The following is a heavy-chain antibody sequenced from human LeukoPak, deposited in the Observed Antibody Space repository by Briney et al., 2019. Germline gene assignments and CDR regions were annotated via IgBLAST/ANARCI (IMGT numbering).Heavy chain of an antibody. D-gene: IGHD2-15*01. V-gene: IGHV1-18*01. CDR3: ARGPTLPNYYYYYMDV. CDR1: GYTFTSYA. J-gene: IGHJ6*03. Sequence: ASVKVSCKASGYTFTSYAITWVRQAPGQGLEWMGWISAYNGNTNYAQNLQGRVTMTTDTSTSTAYMELSSLRSEDTAVYYCARGPTLPNYYYYYMDVWGKGTTVTVSS. CDR2: ISAYNGNT.